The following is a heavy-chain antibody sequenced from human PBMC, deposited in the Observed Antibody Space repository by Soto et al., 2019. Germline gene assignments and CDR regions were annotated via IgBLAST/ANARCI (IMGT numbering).Heavy chain of an antibody. CDR1: SGSFSGYY. D-gene: IGHD6-6*01. V-gene: IGHV4-34*01. CDR3: ARAPKVSGSSQTRPDF. J-gene: IGHJ4*02. Sequence: QVQLHQWGAGLLKPSETLSLACSIYSGSFSGYYWSWIRQPPGEGLEWIGEISQSGNTNYSPSLKSRVSISIDTSKKQFSLNLASVSAADTAVYYCARAPKVSGSSQTRPDFWGQGTLVTVSS. CDR2: ISQSGNT.